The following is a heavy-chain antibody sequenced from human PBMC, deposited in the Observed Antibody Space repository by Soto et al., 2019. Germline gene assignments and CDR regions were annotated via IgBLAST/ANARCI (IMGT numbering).Heavy chain of an antibody. V-gene: IGHV3-23*01. J-gene: IGHJ4*02. Sequence: GGTLRLSCTASGFTFSSYGMGWVRQAPGKGLQWVSTIRGDGGQTHYTDSVKGRFSISRDNSKNTVYLQMDSLRAEDTAMYFCARDVGLDSDDFFAYWGQGTQVTVSS. D-gene: IGHD3-9*01. CDR1: GFTFSSYG. CDR2: IRGDGGQT. CDR3: ARDVGLDSDDFFAY.